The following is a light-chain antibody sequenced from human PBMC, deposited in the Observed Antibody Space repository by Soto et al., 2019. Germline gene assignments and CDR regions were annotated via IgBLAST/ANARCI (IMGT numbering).Light chain of an antibody. CDR2: DAS. Sequence: EIVLTQSPATLSLSPGERATISCRASQSVSSYLAWYQQKPGQAPRLLIYDASNRATGIPARFSGSGSGTDFSLPISSLEPEDLAVYYCQQRSNWPWTFGQGTKVEIK. CDR1: QSVSSY. J-gene: IGKJ1*01. V-gene: IGKV3-11*01. CDR3: QQRSNWPWT.